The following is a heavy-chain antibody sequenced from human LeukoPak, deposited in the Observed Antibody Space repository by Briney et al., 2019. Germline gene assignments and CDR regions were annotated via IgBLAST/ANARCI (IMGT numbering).Heavy chain of an antibody. V-gene: IGHV3-49*04. CDR1: GFTFSSYA. J-gene: IGHJ6*03. CDR3: TREPLYYDTGGMDV. CDR2: IRSKAYGGTT. D-gene: IGHD3-22*01. Sequence: GGSLRLSFAASGFTFSSYAMSWVRQAPGKGLEWVGFIRSKAYGGTTEYAASVKGRFTISRDDSKSIAYLQMNSLKTEDTAMYYCTREPLYYDTGGMDVWGKGTTVTVSS.